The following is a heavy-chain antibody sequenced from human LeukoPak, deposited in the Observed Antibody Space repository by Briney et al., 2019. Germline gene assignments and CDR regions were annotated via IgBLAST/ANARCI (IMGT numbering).Heavy chain of an antibody. CDR3: ARVGYTDTWYSSPPFDY. Sequence: AGGSLRLSCAVSGFTVSSNYMSWVRQAPGKGLEWVSIIYSGGSTYYADSVKGRFTISRDNSKNILYLQMNSLRAEDTALYYCARVGYTDTWYSSPPFDYWGQGTLVTVSS. CDR2: IYSGGST. V-gene: IGHV3-66*01. J-gene: IGHJ4*02. D-gene: IGHD2-15*01. CDR1: GFTVSSNY.